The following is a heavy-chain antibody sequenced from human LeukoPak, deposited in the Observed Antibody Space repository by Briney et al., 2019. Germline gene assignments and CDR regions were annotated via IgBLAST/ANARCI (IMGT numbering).Heavy chain of an antibody. J-gene: IGHJ4*02. CDR1: GYTFTSYD. CDR3: ARAIPPPHCTTITCFKPFDY. Sequence: ASVKVSCKASGYTFTSYDINWVRQATGQGLEWMGWMNPNSGNTGYAQKFQGRVTFTRNTSISTAYMDLSSLRAEDSAVYYCARAIPPPHCTTITCFKPFDYWGQGTLVTVSS. D-gene: IGHD2-2*01. V-gene: IGHV1-8*03. CDR2: MNPNSGNT.